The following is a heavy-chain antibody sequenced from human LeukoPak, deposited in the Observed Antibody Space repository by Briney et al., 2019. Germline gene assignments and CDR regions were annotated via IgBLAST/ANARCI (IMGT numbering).Heavy chain of an antibody. J-gene: IGHJ5*02. D-gene: IGHD4-23*01. CDR1: GGTFSSYA. Sequence: ASVKVSCKASGGTFSSYAISWVRQAPGQGLEWMGRIIPILGIANYAQKFQGRVTITADKSTSTAYMELSSLRSEDTAVYYCAHPADYGGNSDWFDPWGQGTLVTVSS. CDR3: AHPADYGGNSDWFDP. V-gene: IGHV1-69*04. CDR2: IIPILGIA.